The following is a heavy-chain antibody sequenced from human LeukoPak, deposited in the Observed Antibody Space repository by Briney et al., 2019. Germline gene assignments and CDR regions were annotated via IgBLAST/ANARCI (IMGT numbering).Heavy chain of an antibody. CDR2: ISGSGGST. CDR3: AKGPLLWFGESTHFDY. Sequence: GGSLRLSCAASGFTFSSYAMSWVRQAPGKGLEWVSAISGSGGSTYYADSVKGRFTISRDNSKNTLYLQMNSLRAEDTAVYYCAKGPLLWFGESTHFDYWGQGTVVPVSS. V-gene: IGHV3-23*01. J-gene: IGHJ4*02. CDR1: GFTFSSYA. D-gene: IGHD3-10*01.